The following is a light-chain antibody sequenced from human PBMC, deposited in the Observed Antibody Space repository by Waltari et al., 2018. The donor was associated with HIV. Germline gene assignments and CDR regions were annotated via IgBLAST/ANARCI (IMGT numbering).Light chain of an antibody. Sequence: QLVLTQSPSASASLGASVKLTCTLSSGHSSYAIAWHQQQPEKGPWYLMKLNSDGSQRKGDGIPDRFSGSSSGAERYLTISSLQSEDEADYYCQTWDTGIQVFGGGTKLTVL. CDR1: SGHSSYA. V-gene: IGLV4-69*01. CDR3: QTWDTGIQV. J-gene: IGLJ2*01. CDR2: LNSDGSQ.